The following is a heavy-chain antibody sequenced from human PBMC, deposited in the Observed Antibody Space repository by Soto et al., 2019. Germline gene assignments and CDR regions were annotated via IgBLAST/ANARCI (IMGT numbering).Heavy chain of an antibody. D-gene: IGHD3-9*01. CDR2: IHGNGGT. J-gene: IGHJ4*02. V-gene: IGHV4-39*01. Sequence: QLQLEESGPGLVKSSETLSLTCSVSGDSISSSSYYWGWISPSPGEGPEWSGNIHGNGGTQYNPSFRCRGISSGDTSANQFSLRLTSVTAADTAVYYCASRYGPSDFDHWGQGSLVTVSS. CDR3: ASRYGPSDFDH. CDR1: GDSISSSSYY.